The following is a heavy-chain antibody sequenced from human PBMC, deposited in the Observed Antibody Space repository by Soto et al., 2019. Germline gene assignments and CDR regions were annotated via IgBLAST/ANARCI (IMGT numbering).Heavy chain of an antibody. J-gene: IGHJ6*02. CDR2: IYYSGTT. V-gene: IGHV4-61*01. CDR3: ATERGGAGQDGMDV. Sequence: SETLSLTCTFSGGSISSSSYYWGWIRQPPGKGLGWIAYIYYSGTTNYNPSLKSRVTISVDTSKNQFSLKLSSVTAADTAVYYCATERGGAGQDGMDVWGQGTTVTVSS. CDR1: GGSISSSSYY. D-gene: IGHD6-19*01.